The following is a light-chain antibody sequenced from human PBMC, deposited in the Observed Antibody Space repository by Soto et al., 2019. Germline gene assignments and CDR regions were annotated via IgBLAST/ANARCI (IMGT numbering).Light chain of an antibody. J-gene: IGLJ1*01. CDR1: KLGDKY. Sequence: SYELTQPPSVSVSPGQTASITCSGDKLGDKYACWYQQKPRQSPVLVIYQDSKRPSGIPERFSRSNSANTATLTISGTQAMDEADYYCHAWDSSTYVFGTGTKLTVL. CDR2: QDS. CDR3: HAWDSSTYV. V-gene: IGLV3-1*01.